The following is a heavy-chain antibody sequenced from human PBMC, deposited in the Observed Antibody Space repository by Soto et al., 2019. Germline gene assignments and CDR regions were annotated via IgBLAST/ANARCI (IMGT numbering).Heavy chain of an antibody. CDR2: ISSSSSYI. Sequence: GGSLRLSCAASGFTFSSYSMNWVRQAPGKGLEWVSSISSSSSYIYYADSVKGRFTISRDNAKNSLYLQMNSLRAEDTAVYYCARGIHRTNWFDPWGQGTLVTVSS. D-gene: IGHD5-18*01. CDR3: ARGIHRTNWFDP. J-gene: IGHJ5*02. CDR1: GFTFSSYS. V-gene: IGHV3-21*01.